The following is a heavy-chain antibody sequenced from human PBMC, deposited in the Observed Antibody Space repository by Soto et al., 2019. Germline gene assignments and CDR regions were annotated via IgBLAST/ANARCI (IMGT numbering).Heavy chain of an antibody. D-gene: IGHD3-10*01. J-gene: IGHJ5*02. V-gene: IGHV1-69*06. CDR3: ATMATFGSLSWFDP. CDR1: GGTFSSYA. Sequence: SVKVSCKASGGTFSSYAISWVRQAPGQGLEWMGGIIPIFGTANYAQKFQGRVTITGDNSIAAAYMELSSLRSDDTAIYYCATMATFGSLSWFDPWGQGTLVTVSS. CDR2: IIPIFGTA.